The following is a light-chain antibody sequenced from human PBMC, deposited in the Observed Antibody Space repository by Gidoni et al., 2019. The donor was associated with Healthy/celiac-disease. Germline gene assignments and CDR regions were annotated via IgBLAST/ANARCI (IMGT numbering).Light chain of an antibody. CDR2: KDS. CDR1: ALPKKY. V-gene: IGLV3-16*01. J-gene: IGLJ3*02. Sequence: SYELPQPPSVSVSLGQMARITCSGEALPKKYAYWYQQKPGQFPVLVIYKDSERPSGIPERFSGSSSGTIVTLTISGVQAEDEADYYCLSADSSGTSPWVFGGGTKLTVL. CDR3: LSADSSGTSPWV.